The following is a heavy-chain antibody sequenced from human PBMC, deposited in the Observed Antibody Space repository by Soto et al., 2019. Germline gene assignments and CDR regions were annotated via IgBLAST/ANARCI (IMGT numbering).Heavy chain of an antibody. J-gene: IGHJ1*01. CDR1: GFTFSSYG. Sequence: QVQLVESGGGVVQPGRSLRLSCAASGFTFSSYGMHWVRQAPGKGLEWVAVIWYDGSNKYYADSVKGRFTISRDNSKNTLYLQMNRLRAEDTAVYYCARDLIRGAWTEYFQHWGQGTLVTVSS. CDR2: IWYDGSNK. V-gene: IGHV3-33*01. CDR3: ARDLIRGAWTEYFQH. D-gene: IGHD1-1*01.